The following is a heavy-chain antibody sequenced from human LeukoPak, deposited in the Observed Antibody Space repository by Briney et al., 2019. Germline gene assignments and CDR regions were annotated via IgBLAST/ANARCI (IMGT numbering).Heavy chain of an antibody. Sequence: ASVKVSCKAPGYTLSKLSIHWVRQPSGKGLEWMGAFDPEDGETIYAQEFQGRATMTADTPTDTAYMELSSLTSDDTAVYYCVTATYTTTDDNNFEPQGAYWGQGTLVTVSS. V-gene: IGHV1-24*01. J-gene: IGHJ4*02. CDR1: GYTLSKLS. D-gene: IGHD5-24*01. CDR3: VTATYTTTDDNNFEPQGAY. CDR2: FDPEDGET.